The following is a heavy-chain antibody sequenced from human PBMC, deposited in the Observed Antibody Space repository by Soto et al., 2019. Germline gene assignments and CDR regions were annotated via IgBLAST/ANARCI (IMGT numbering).Heavy chain of an antibody. CDR1: GGTFSSYA. CDR2: IIPIFGTA. V-gene: IGHV1-69*13. Sequence: SVKVSCKASGGTFSSYAISWVRQAPGQGLEWMGGIIPIFGTANYAQKFQGRVTITADESTSTAYMELSSLRSEDTAVYYCARERRYSEKNYYYGMDVWGQGTTVTVSS. D-gene: IGHD6-13*01. CDR3: ARERRYSEKNYYYGMDV. J-gene: IGHJ6*02.